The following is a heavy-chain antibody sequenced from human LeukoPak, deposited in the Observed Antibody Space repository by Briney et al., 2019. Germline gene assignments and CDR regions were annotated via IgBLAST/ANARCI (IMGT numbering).Heavy chain of an antibody. Sequence: GRSLRLSCAASGFTFSTYGMQWVRQAPGKGLEWVALISNDGSNQYYADSVKGRFTTSRDNSRNTLYLQMNSLRAEDTAVYYCAKDPPQRWGMEVWGQGTTVTVSS. CDR1: GFTFSTYG. J-gene: IGHJ6*02. D-gene: IGHD2-2*01. CDR3: AKDPPQRWGMEV. V-gene: IGHV3-30*18. CDR2: ISNDGSNQ.